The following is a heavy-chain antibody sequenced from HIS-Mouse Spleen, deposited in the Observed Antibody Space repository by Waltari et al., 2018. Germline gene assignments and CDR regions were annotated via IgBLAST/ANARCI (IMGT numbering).Heavy chain of an antibody. D-gene: IGHD6-19*01. J-gene: IGHJ4*02. Sequence: QVTLRESGPALVKPTQTLILTCTFSGFSLTTSGICGIWTRQPPGKSLEWLASIDWDDDKYYSTSLKTRLTISRDTSKNQVVLTMTNMDPRDTATYYCARIAEGYTSGWYAFDYWGQGTLVTVSS. CDR1: GFSLTTSGIC. V-gene: IGHV2-70*15. CDR3: ARIAEGYTSGWYAFDY. CDR2: IDWDDDK.